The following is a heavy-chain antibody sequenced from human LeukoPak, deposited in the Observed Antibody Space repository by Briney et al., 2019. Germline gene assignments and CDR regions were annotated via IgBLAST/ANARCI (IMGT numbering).Heavy chain of an antibody. D-gene: IGHD2-2*01. J-gene: IGHJ4*02. CDR3: AKPDIVVVPAAYFDY. CDR1: GFTFSSYA. Sequence: GGSLRLSCAAFGFTFSSYAMSWVRQAPGKGLEWVSAISGSGGSTYYADSVKGRFTISRDNSKNTLYLQMNSLRAEDTAVYYCAKPDIVVVPAAYFDYWGQGTLVTVSS. CDR2: ISGSGGST. V-gene: IGHV3-23*01.